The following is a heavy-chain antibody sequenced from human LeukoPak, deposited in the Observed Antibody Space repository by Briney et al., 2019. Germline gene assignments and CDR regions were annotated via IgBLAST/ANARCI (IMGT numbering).Heavy chain of an antibody. Sequence: GGSLRLSCAASGFTFSSYGMNWVRQAPGKGLEWVSSISSSSSYIYYADSVKGRFTISRDNAKNSLYLQMNSLRAEDTAVYYCARDRDDYGDYVSGYWGQETLITVSS. V-gene: IGHV3-21*01. CDR2: ISSSSSYI. CDR3: ARDRDDYGDYVSGY. D-gene: IGHD4-17*01. CDR1: GFTFSSYG. J-gene: IGHJ4*02.